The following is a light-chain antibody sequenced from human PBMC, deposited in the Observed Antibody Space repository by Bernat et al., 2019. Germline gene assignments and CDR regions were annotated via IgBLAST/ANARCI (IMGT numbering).Light chain of an antibody. CDR1: SSNIGAGYP. V-gene: IGLV1-40*01. CDR2: DNT. Sequence: QSVLTQPPSLSGAPGQRVTVSCTGSSSNIGAGYPVHWYQQLPGTAPKLLMYDNTNRPSGVPDRFSASKSGTSASLAITGLKADDEGDYYCQSFDNSLNAWVFGGGTKLTVL. J-gene: IGLJ3*02. CDR3: QSFDNSLNAWV.